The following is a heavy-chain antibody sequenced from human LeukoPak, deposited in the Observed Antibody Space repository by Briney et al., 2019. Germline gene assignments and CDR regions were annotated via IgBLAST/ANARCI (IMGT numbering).Heavy chain of an antibody. J-gene: IGHJ4*02. CDR3: ARGAKYYYDSSGSFDY. Sequence: ASVKVSCKASGYTFTGYYMHWVRQAPGQGLEWMGWINPNRGGTKYAQKFQGRVTMTRDTSISTAYMELSRLRSDDTAVYYCARGAKYYYDSSGSFDYWGQGTLVTVSS. D-gene: IGHD3-22*01. CDR1: GYTFTGYY. CDR2: INPNRGGT. V-gene: IGHV1-2*02.